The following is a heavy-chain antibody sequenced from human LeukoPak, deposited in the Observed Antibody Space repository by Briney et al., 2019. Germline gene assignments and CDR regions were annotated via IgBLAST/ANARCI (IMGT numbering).Heavy chain of an antibody. J-gene: IGHJ3*01. V-gene: IGHV3-7*01. Sequence: GGSLRLSCAASGFTFSRYWMSWVRQAPGKGLQWVANIKQDGSEKYYVDSVKGRFTISRDNAKNSLYLQMYSLRAEDTAVYYCARDGRALLSDWGQGTMVTVSS. CDR1: GFTFSRYW. CDR2: IKQDGSEK. D-gene: IGHD2/OR15-2a*01. CDR3: ARDGRALLSD.